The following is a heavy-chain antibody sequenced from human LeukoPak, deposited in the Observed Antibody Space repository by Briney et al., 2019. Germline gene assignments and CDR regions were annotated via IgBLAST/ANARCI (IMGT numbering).Heavy chain of an antibody. CDR1: GYYFPTYW. Sequence: GESLKISCKGSGYYFPTYWLGWVRQMPGKGLKWLGIMYPHDSDSRYSPSLQGQFTMSVDKSINNAYLQWSSLKAPDTAMYYCARRRIVGSGWYEGALDIWGQGTMVTVSS. J-gene: IGHJ3*02. V-gene: IGHV5-51*01. D-gene: IGHD6-19*01. CDR2: MYPHDSDS. CDR3: ARRRIVGSGWYEGALDI.